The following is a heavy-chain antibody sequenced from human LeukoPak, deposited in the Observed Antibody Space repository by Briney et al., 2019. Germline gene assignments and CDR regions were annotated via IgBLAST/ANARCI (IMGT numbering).Heavy chain of an antibody. CDR2: IGGSGDFT. CDR1: GFTFSTYA. Sequence: PGGSLRLSCAASGFTFSTYAMSWVRQAPGKGLEWVSAIGGSGDFTYYAEYVRGRFTISRDNSKKTLYLQMNSLRAEDTAVYYYAKDQDIVVVPAAMPYFDYWGQGTLVTVSS. CDR3: AKDQDIVVVPAAMPYFDY. D-gene: IGHD2-2*01. J-gene: IGHJ4*02. V-gene: IGHV3-23*01.